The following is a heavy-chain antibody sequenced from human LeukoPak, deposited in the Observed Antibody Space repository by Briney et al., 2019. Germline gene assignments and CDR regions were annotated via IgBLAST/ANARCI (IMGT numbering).Heavy chain of an antibody. D-gene: IGHD4-23*01. J-gene: IGHJ4*02. CDR2: ISGSGGST. CDR1: GFTFSSYA. Sequence: PGGSLRLSCAASGFTFSSYAMSWVRQAPGKGLEWVSAISGSGGSTYYADSVKGRFTISRDNSKNTLYLQMNSLRAEDTAVYYCATMTTVVRRWRGGPPDYWGQGTLVTVSS. V-gene: IGHV3-23*01. CDR3: ATMTTVVRRWRGGPPDY.